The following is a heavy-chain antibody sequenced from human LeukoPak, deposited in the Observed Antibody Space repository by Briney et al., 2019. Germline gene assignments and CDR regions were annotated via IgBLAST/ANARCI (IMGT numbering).Heavy chain of an antibody. V-gene: IGHV4-59*08. CDR2: IYYSGST. CDR1: GGSISSYY. D-gene: IGHD3-10*01. J-gene: IGHJ6*02. CDR3: ARHSVRGYYYDMDV. Sequence: TSETLSLTCTLSGGSISSYYWSWIRQSPGKGLEWIGYIYYSGSTNYNPSLKSRVTISVDTSKNQFSLKLSSVTAADTAVYYCARHSVRGYYYDMDVWGQGTTVTVSS.